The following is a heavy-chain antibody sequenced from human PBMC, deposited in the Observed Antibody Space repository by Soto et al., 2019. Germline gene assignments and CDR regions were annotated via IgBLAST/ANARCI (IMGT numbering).Heavy chain of an antibody. CDR1: GFTVSSNY. D-gene: IGHD4-17*01. CDR3: ARVAHNRYYGDYGEFDY. V-gene: IGHV3-66*01. CDR2: IYSGGST. Sequence: EVQLVESGGGLVQPGGSLRLSCAASGFTVSSNYMSWVRQAPGKGLEWVSVIYSGGSTYYADSVKGRFTISRDNSKNTLYLQMNSLRAEDTAVYYCARVAHNRYYGDYGEFDYWGQGTLVTVSS. J-gene: IGHJ4*02.